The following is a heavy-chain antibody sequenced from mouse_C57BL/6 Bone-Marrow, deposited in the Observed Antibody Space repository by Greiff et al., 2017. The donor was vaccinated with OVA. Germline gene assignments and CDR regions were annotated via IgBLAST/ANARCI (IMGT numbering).Heavy chain of an antibody. Sequence: QVQLKESGAELARPGASVKLSCKASGYTFTSYGISWVKQSTGQGLEWIGEIYPRSGNTYYNEKFKGKATLTADKSSSTEYMELRSLTSEDSAVYFCARWYYGTLYYLDYWGQGTTLTVSS. V-gene: IGHV1-81*01. J-gene: IGHJ2*01. D-gene: IGHD1-1*01. CDR2: IYPRSGNT. CDR1: GYTFTSYG. CDR3: ARWYYGTLYYLDY.